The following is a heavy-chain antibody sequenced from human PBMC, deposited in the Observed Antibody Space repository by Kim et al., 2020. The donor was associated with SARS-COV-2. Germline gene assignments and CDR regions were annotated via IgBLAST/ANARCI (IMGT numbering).Heavy chain of an antibody. D-gene: IGHD6-13*01. CDR1: GFTFSSYS. Sequence: GGSLRLSCAASGFTFSSYSMNWVRQAPGKGLEWVSSISSSSSYIYYADSVKGRFTISRDNAKNSLYLQMNSLRAEDTAVYYCARIRGSSPKTDFDYWGQGTLVTVSS. J-gene: IGHJ4*02. V-gene: IGHV3-21*01. CDR2: ISSSSSYI. CDR3: ARIRGSSPKTDFDY.